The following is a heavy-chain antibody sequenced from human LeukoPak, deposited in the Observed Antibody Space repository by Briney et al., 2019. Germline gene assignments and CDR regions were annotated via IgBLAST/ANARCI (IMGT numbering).Heavy chain of an antibody. CDR3: ARDRSSRGYSGYDSFDY. CDR2: INPSGGST. CDR1: GYTFTSYY. D-gene: IGHD5-12*01. J-gene: IGHJ4*02. V-gene: IGHV1-46*01. Sequence: ASVKVSCKASGYTFTSYYMHWVRQAPGQGLEWMGIINPSGGSTSYAQKFQGRVTITRDTSASTAYMELSSLRSEDTAVYYCARDRSSRGYSGYDSFDYWGQGTLVTVSS.